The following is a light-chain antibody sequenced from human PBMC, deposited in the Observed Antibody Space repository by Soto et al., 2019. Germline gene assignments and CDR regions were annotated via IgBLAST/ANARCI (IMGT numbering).Light chain of an antibody. CDR2: GNS. Sequence: QSVLTQPPSVSGAPGQRVTISCTGSSSNIGAGYDVHWYQQLPGTAPKLLIYGNSNRPSGIPDRFSGSKSGTSASLTITGLQAEDEADYYCQSYDSRLSAYYVFGTGTKVPVL. CDR1: SSNIGAGYD. V-gene: IGLV1-40*01. CDR3: QSYDSRLSAYYV. J-gene: IGLJ1*01.